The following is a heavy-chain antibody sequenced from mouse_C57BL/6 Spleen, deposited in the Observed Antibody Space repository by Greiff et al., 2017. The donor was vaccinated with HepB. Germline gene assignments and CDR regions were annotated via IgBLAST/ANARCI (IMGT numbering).Heavy chain of an antibody. D-gene: IGHD1-1*01. CDR3: AREGITYVVDVFAY. V-gene: IGHV1-81*01. Sequence: QVQLQQSGAELARPGASVKLSCKASGYTFTSYGISWVKQRTGQGLEWIGEIYPRSGDTYYNEKFKGKATLTADKSSSTAYMELRSLTSEDSAVYFCAREGITYVVDVFAYWGQGTPLTVSA. J-gene: IGHJ3*01. CDR1: GYTFTSYG. CDR2: IYPRSGDT.